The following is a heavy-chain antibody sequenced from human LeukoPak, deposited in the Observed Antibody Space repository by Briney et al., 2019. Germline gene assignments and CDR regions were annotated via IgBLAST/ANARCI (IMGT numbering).Heavy chain of an antibody. J-gene: IGHJ4*02. CDR1: GYSISSGYY. Sequence: PSETLSLTCAVSGYSISSGYYWGWIRQPPGKGLEWIGSIYHSGSTNYNPSLKSRVTMSVDTSKNQFSLKLTSVTAADTAVYYCAREAAAGTFYFDYWGQGTLVTVSS. CDR3: AREAAAGTFYFDY. CDR2: IYHSGST. D-gene: IGHD6-13*01. V-gene: IGHV4-38-2*02.